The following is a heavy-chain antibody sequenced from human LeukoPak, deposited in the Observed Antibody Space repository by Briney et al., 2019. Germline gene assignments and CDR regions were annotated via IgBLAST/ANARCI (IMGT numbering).Heavy chain of an antibody. V-gene: IGHV3-23*01. CDR3: ATGSDPPWQQPTA. D-gene: IGHD6-13*01. J-gene: IGHJ4*02. CDR1: RFTFSSSA. Sequence: GGSLRLSCSASRFTFSSSAMTWVRQAAGKGLEWFSGISPNADHTFYADSVKGRFTISRDNPKNTLYLQTNSLRAEDTAVYFCATGSDPPWQQPTAWGQGTLVTVSS. CDR2: ISPNADHT.